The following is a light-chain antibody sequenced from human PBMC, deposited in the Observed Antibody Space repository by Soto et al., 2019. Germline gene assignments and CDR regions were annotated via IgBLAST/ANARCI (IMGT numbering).Light chain of an antibody. CDR1: QGISND. CDR3: LQHNSFPRT. Sequence: DIQMTQSPSSLSASVGDRVTITCRASQGISNDLGGYQQKPGKAPNRLIYAASILQSGVPSRFSGSGSTTEFNLTISSLQPEDVATTYCLQHNSFPRTVGGGTMVDSK. V-gene: IGKV1-17*01. J-gene: IGKJ4*01. CDR2: AAS.